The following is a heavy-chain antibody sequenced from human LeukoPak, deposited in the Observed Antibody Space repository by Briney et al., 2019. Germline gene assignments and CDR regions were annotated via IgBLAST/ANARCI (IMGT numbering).Heavy chain of an antibody. D-gene: IGHD3-3*01. J-gene: IGHJ5*02. CDR3: ARERSYDFWSGHEYRYNWFDP. Sequence: PSETLSLTCTVSGGSIINYFWSWIRQPPGKGLEWIGYIYSSGSTNYNPSLKSRVTISIDTSQNQFSLKLNSVTAADTAVYFCARERSYDFWSGHEYRYNWFDPWGQGTLVTVSS. CDR1: GGSIINYF. V-gene: IGHV4-59*01. CDR2: IYSSGST.